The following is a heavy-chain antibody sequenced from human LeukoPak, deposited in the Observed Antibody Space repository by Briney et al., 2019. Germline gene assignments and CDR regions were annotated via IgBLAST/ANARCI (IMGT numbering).Heavy chain of an antibody. CDR1: GFTASSNY. CDR3: ARAEGIGLYYDSSGYPFWDY. V-gene: IGHV3-53*01. J-gene: IGHJ4*02. D-gene: IGHD3-22*01. Sequence: PGGSLRLPCSASGFTASSNYMSWVRQAPGKGLEGVSVIFSGGSTYNADPVNGRFTISSDNSKNTLYLQINSLRAEDTAMYYCARAEGIGLYYDSSGYPFWDYWGQGTLVTVSS. CDR2: IFSGGST.